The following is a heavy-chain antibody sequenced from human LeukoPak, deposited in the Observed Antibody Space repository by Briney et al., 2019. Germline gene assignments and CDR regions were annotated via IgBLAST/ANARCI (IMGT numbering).Heavy chain of an antibody. CDR3: ARDLDYDILTGYHKPDY. V-gene: IGHV3-30-3*01. Sequence: PGGSLRLSCAASGFTFSSYAIHWVRQAPGKGLEWVAVISYDGSNKYYADSVKGRFTISRDNPKNTLYLQMNSLRAEDTAVYYCARDLDYDILTGYHKPDYWGQGTLVTVSS. CDR2: ISYDGSNK. D-gene: IGHD3-9*01. J-gene: IGHJ4*02. CDR1: GFTFSSYA.